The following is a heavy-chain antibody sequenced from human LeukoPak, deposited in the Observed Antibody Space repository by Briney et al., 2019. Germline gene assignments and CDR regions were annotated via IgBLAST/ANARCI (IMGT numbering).Heavy chain of an antibody. J-gene: IGHJ4*02. CDR3: ARGNRRVTAALDY. Sequence: GGSLRLSCAASGFTFSIHWMHWDRYSPGKGPLWLSHINGDETTTNYADSVRGRFTISRDDARNSLYLQLTNLRAEDTGVYFCARGNRRVTAALDYWGQGSLVIVSS. CDR1: GFTFSIHW. D-gene: IGHD2-2*01. V-gene: IGHV3-74*01. CDR2: INGDETTT.